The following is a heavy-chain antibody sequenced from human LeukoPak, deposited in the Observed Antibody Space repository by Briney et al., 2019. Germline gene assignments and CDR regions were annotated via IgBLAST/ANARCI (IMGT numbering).Heavy chain of an antibody. V-gene: IGHV3-33*01. J-gene: IGHJ1*01. Sequence: PGRSLRLSCAASGFTFSSYGMHWVRQAPGKGLEWVAVIWYDGSNKYYADSVKGRFTISRDNSKNTLYLQMNSLRAEDTAVYYCARGPPKVAGEYFQHWGQGTLVTVSS. CDR3: ARGPPKVAGEYFQH. CDR2: IWYDGSNK. D-gene: IGHD6-19*01. CDR1: GFTFSSYG.